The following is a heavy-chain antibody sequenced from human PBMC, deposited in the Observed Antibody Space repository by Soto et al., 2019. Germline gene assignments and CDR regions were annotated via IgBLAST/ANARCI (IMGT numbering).Heavy chain of an antibody. CDR3: ARAPLHYYDSSGYYLDY. D-gene: IGHD3-22*01. CDR1: VGSISSGGYY. CDR2: IYYSGST. Sequence: QVQLQESGPGLVKPSQTLSLTCTVSVGSISSGGYYWSWIRQHPGKGLEWIGYIYYSGSTYYNPSLKSRVTISVDKSKNPFSLKLSSVTAADTAVYYCARAPLHYYDSSGYYLDYWGQGTLVTVSS. J-gene: IGHJ4*02. V-gene: IGHV4-31*03.